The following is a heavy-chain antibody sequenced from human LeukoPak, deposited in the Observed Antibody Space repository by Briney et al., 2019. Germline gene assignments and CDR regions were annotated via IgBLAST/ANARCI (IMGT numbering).Heavy chain of an antibody. J-gene: IGHJ4*02. D-gene: IGHD1-1*01. CDR2: IKAKTDGGTA. CDR3: STGGGTNDF. V-gene: IGHV3-15*01. CDR1: GFSFNNAW. Sequence: GGSLRLSCVVSGFSFNNAWVGWVRQAPGKGLEWVGRIKAKTDGGTADYAAPVKGRFTISRDDSKNPVFLQMDSLKIEDTAVYFCSTGGGTNDFWGQGALVTVSS.